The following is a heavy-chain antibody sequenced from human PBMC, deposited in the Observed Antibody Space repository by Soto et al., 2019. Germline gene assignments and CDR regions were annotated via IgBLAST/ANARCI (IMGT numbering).Heavy chain of an antibody. CDR3: VRFPFFATSDPGY. CDR2: INQDGSVN. J-gene: IGHJ4*02. D-gene: IGHD1-1*01. V-gene: IGHV3-7*01. Sequence: RGSLRLSCAASGFNFRTYWMNWVRQAPGEGLEWVARINQDGSVNYYVDSVRGRFTIYRDNDKNYMFLKMNSLRAEDTALYYCVRFPFFATSDPGYWGQGNLVTVSS. CDR1: GFNFRTYW.